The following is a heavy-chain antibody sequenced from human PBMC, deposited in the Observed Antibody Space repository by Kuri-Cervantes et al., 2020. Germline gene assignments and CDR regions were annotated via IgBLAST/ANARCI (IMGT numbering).Heavy chain of an antibody. J-gene: IGHJ4*02. CDR1: GFTFSSYW. Sequence: GGSLRLSCAASGFTFSSYWMHWVRQAPGKGLVWVSRINSDGSSTSYADSVKGRFTISRDNAKNSLYLQMNSLRAEDTAVYYCATYRGGGIGYYRLDYWGQGTLVTVSS. CDR2: INSDGSST. D-gene: IGHD3-22*01. CDR3: ATYRGGGIGYYRLDY. V-gene: IGHV3-74*01.